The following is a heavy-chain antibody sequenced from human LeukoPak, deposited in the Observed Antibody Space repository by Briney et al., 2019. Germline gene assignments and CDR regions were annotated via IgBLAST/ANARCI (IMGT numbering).Heavy chain of an antibody. J-gene: IGHJ4*02. CDR3: AKDQGRGGYQVGSFDS. D-gene: IGHD6-19*01. CDR2: ISYDGSNK. CDR1: GFTFSSYA. V-gene: IGHV3-30-3*01. Sequence: GGSLRLSCAASGFTFSSYAMHWVRQAPGKGLEWVAVISYDGSNKYYADSVKGRFTISRDNSKNTLYLQMNSLRADDTALYYCAKDQGRGGYQVGSFDSWGQGTLVTVSS.